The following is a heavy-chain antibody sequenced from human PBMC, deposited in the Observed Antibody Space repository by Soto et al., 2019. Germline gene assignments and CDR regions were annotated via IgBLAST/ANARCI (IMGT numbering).Heavy chain of an antibody. V-gene: IGHV1-24*01. CDR1: GYTLTELS. CDR3: ATARLDGFVTDYYYPGMDY. J-gene: IGHJ6*02. CDR2: FDPEDGET. D-gene: IGHD3-9*01. Sequence: SVKVSCKVSGYTLTELSMHWVRQAPGKGLEWMGGFDPEDGETIYAQKFQGRVTMTEDTSTDTAYMELSSLRSEDTAVYYCATARLDGFVTDYYYPGMDYWGLGTTVTVSS.